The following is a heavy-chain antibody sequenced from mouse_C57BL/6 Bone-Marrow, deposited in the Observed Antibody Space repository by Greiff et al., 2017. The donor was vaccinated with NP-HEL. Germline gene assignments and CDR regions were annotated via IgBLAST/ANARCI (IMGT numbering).Heavy chain of an antibody. CDR1: GYSITSGYY. D-gene: IGHD3-2*02. J-gene: IGHJ2*01. Sequence: EVQRVESGPGLVKPSQSLSLTCSVTGYSITSGYYWNWIRQFPGNKLEWMGYISYDGSNNYNPSLKNRISITRDTSKNQFFLKLNSVTTEDTATYYCASLRQLRLDYWGQGTTLTVSS. CDR3: ASLRQLRLDY. V-gene: IGHV3-6*01. CDR2: ISYDGSN.